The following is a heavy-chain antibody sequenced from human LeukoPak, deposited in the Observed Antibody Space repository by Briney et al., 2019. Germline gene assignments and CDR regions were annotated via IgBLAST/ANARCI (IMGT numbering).Heavy chain of an antibody. CDR3: AREGGQYCSSTSCYHIRDHFDY. CDR2: INPNSGGT. CDR1: GYTFTCYY. J-gene: IGHJ4*02. Sequence: ASVKVSCKASGYTFTCYYMHWMRQAPGQGLEWMGRINPNSGGTNYAQKFQGRVTMTRDTSISTAFMELSRLRSDDTAVYYCAREGGQYCSSTSCYHIRDHFDYWGQGTLVTVSS. V-gene: IGHV1-2*06. D-gene: IGHD2-2*01.